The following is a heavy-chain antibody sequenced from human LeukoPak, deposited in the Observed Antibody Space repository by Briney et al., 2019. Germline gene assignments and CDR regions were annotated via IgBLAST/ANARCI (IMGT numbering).Heavy chain of an antibody. D-gene: IGHD2-21*02. Sequence: GGSLRLSCTASGFTFDDYAMHWVRQAPGKGLEWVSLISWDGGSTYYADSVKGRFTISRDNSKNSLYLQMNSLRTEDTALYYCAKGFRGGDCSIDYWGQGTLVTVSS. CDR2: ISWDGGST. V-gene: IGHV3-43*01. CDR1: GFTFDDYA. CDR3: AKGFRGGDCSIDY. J-gene: IGHJ4*02.